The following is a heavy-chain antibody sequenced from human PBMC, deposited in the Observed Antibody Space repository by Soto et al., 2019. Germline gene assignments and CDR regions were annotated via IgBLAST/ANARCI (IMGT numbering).Heavy chain of an antibody. D-gene: IGHD6-6*01. J-gene: IGHJ6*02. CDR1: GYTFTSYY. CDR2: INPSGGST. CDR3: ARVSYSSSVYYYYYYGMDV. Sequence: QVQLVQSGAEVKKPGASVKVSCKASGYTFTSYYMHWVRQAPGQGLEWMGIINPSGGSTSYAQKFQGRVTMTRDTSTSTVYMELSSLRSEDTAVYYCARVSYSSSVYYYYYYGMDVWGQGTTVTVSS. V-gene: IGHV1-46*01.